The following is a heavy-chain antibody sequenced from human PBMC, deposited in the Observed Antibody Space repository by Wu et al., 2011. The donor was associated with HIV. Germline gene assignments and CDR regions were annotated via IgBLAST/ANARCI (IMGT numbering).Heavy chain of an antibody. V-gene: IGHV1-69*06. Sequence: QVQLVQSGAEVKKPGSSVKVSRKASGGNFNRQAISWVRQAPGQGLEWMGGIIPSFVTANSAQRFQGRLAISADTSTNTVYMELSSLKFEDTAVYYCARDLTAVERNYVLGYMDVWGKGTTVTVS. CDR1: GGNFNRQA. CDR2: IIPSFVTA. D-gene: IGHD1-7*01. J-gene: IGHJ6*03. CDR3: ARDLTAVERNYVLGYMDV.